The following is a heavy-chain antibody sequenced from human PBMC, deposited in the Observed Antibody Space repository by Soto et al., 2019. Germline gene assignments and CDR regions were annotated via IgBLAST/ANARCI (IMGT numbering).Heavy chain of an antibody. CDR2: IYYSGNT. V-gene: IGHV4-30-4*01. CDR3: PSSSLYGMDV. J-gene: IGHJ6*02. Sequence: SETLSLTGSVSGGSIASGDYYWSWIRQPPAKGLEWIGNIYYSGNTYYNPSLKSRIIISIDTSKSQFSLKVGSVTAADTAVYYWPSSSLYGMDVWGQGTTVSVS. CDR1: GGSIASGDYY.